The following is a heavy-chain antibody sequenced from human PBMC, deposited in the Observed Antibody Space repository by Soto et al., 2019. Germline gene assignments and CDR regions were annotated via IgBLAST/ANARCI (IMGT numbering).Heavy chain of an antibody. J-gene: IGHJ3*02. D-gene: IGHD3-3*01. V-gene: IGHV1-2*02. CDR1: GYPVTAYY. CDR3: ARGGGVGVAGSAAFDM. Sequence: QLHLVQSGAVVKKPGASVTVSCSASGYPVTAYYMHWVRQAPGRGLEWMGGINPATGAAKYTQTFHGRVPMTRDTSTSTVFMELSGLTSEDTAVFYWARGGGVGVAGSAAFDMWGQGTLVTVSS. CDR2: INPATGAA.